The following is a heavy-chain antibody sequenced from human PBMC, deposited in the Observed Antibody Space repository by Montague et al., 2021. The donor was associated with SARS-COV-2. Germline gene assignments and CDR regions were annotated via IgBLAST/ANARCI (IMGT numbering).Heavy chain of an antibody. J-gene: IGHJ4*02. CDR1: GGSISSSSYY. CDR2: IYYSGST. CDR3: ATITLGYCTNGVCQPPDY. Sequence: SETLSLTCTVSGGSISSSSYYWGWIRQPPGKGLDWIGSIYYSGSTYYNPSLKSRATISVDTSKNQFSLKLSSVTAADTAVYYCATITLGYCTNGVCQPPDYWGQGTLVTVSS. D-gene: IGHD2-8*01. V-gene: IGHV4-39*01.